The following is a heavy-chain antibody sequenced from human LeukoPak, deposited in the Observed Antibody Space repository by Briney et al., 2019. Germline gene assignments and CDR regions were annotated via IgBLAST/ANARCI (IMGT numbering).Heavy chain of an antibody. V-gene: IGHV3-23*01. CDR3: AKEDYDYVWGSYPDPYYYYGMDV. CDR2: ISGSGGST. CDR1: GFTFSSYA. Sequence: GGSLRLSCAASGFTFSSYAMSWVRQAPGKGVEWVSAISGSGGSTYYADSVKGRFTISRDNSKNTLYLQMNSLRAEDAAVYYCAKEDYDYVWGSYPDPYYYYGMDVWGQGTTVTVSS. J-gene: IGHJ6*02. D-gene: IGHD3-16*02.